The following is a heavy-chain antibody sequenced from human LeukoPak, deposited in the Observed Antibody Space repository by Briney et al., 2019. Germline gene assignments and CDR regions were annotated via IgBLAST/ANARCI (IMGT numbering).Heavy chain of an antibody. CDR1: GFTFSSYG. V-gene: IGHV3-23*01. D-gene: IGHD3-10*01. CDR2: ISGSGGST. Sequence: PGGSLRLSCAASGFTFSSYGMSWVRQAPGKGLEWVSAISGSGGSTYYADSVKGRFTISRDNSKNTLYLQMNSLRAEDTAVYYCAKEGGTMVRGKGYYYMDVWGKGTTVTISS. J-gene: IGHJ6*03. CDR3: AKEGGTMVRGKGYYYMDV.